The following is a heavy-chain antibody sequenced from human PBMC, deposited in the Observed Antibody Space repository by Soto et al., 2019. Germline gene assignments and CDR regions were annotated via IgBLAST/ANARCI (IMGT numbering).Heavy chain of an antibody. D-gene: IGHD6-13*01. Sequence: SETLSLTCTVSGGSISSSSYYWGWIRQPPGKGLEWIGSIYYSGSTYYNPSLKSRVTISVDTSKNQFSLKLSSVTAADTAVYYCARLGNSSSWYSAYYYYYYGMDVWGQGTTVTVSS. V-gene: IGHV4-39*01. CDR3: ARLGNSSSWYSAYYYYYYGMDV. J-gene: IGHJ6*02. CDR2: IYYSGST. CDR1: GGSISSSSYY.